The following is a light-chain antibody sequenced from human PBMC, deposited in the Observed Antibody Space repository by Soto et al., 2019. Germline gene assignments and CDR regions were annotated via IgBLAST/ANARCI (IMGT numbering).Light chain of an antibody. CDR1: QSVSRY. J-gene: IGKJ4*01. V-gene: IGKV3-11*01. CDR2: DAS. Sequence: ELVLTQSPATLSLSPGGSATLSCRASQSVSRYLAWYQQKPGQALRLLIYDASKRAAGIPARFSGSGSGTDFTLTISSLEREDFAVYYCHQRSNWPLTFGGGTKLEIK. CDR3: HQRSNWPLT.